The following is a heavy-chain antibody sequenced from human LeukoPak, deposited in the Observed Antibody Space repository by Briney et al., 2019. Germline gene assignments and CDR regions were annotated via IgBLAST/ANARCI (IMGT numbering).Heavy chain of an antibody. CDR3: AKDPNFYYCMDV. V-gene: IGHV3-23*01. CDR1: GFTFSSYG. CDR2: ISGRRDST. Sequence: PGGSLRLSCAVSGFTFSSYGMSWVRHAPGKGLEWVSTISGRRDSTSYADSVKGRFTISRDNSKNTLYLQMNSLRAEDTAVYYCAKDPNFYYCMDVWGKGTTVTISS. J-gene: IGHJ6*03.